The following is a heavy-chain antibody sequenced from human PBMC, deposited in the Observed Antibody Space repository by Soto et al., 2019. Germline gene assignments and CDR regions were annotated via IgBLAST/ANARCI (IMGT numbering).Heavy chain of an antibody. CDR3: ARRPYDSSGYPGFDY. Sequence: NPSETLSLTCVFSGGSINSSYWWNWVHQPPGKGLEWIGEISHGGSTNFNPSLKSRATISVDKSKNHLSLKLDSVTAADTAVYYCARRPYDSSGYPGFDYWGQGTLVTVSS. V-gene: IGHV4-4*02. J-gene: IGHJ4*02. D-gene: IGHD3-22*01. CDR1: GGSINSSYW. CDR2: ISHGGST.